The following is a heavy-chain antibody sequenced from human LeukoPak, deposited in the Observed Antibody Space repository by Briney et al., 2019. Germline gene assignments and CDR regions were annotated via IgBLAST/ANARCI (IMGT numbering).Heavy chain of an antibody. D-gene: IGHD4-11*01. CDR2: IKSDGSST. V-gene: IGHV3-74*01. CDR1: GFTFSSYW. J-gene: IGHJ4*02. CDR3: ARNDYSTLDY. Sequence: PGGSLRLSCAASGFTFSSYWMHWVRQAPGKGLVWVSHIKSDGSSTSYADSVKGRFTISRDNAKNTLYLQMNSLRAEDTAVYYCARNDYSTLDYWGQGTQVTVSS.